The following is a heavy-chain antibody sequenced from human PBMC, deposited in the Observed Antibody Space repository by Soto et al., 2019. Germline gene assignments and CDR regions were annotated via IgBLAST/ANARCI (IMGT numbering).Heavy chain of an antibody. CDR2: IYHSGST. V-gene: IGHV4-4*02. CDR1: GGSISSSNW. J-gene: IGHJ6*02. CDR3: AGDRVSASGTEGYGIYV. D-gene: IGHD6-13*01. Sequence: PSETLSLTCAVSGGSISSSNWWSWVRQPPGKGLEWIGEIYHSGSTNYNPSLKSRVTISVDKSKNQFSLKLSSVTAADTAVYYCAGDRVSASGTEGYGIYVWGQGSTVTVSS.